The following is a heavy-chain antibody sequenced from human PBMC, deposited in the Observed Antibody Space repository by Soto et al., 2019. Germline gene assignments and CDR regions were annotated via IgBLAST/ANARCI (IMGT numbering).Heavy chain of an antibody. CDR2: LNHSGST. CDR3: ARGAYSSGAYV. J-gene: IGHJ4*01. D-gene: IGHD6-19*01. V-gene: IGHV4-34*01. Sequence: SETLSLTCAVYGGSFSGYYWSWIRQPPGKGLEWIGALNHSGSTNSNPSLKSRVTISVATSKNKFSLKLSSVTAADTAVSCGARGAYSSGAYVGGHGTLVTVSS. CDR1: GGSFSGYY.